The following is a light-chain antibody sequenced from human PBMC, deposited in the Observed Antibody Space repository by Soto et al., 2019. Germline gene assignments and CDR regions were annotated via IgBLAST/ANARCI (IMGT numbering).Light chain of an antibody. J-gene: IGKJ4*01. CDR3: QQRSNWPLT. CDR2: DAS. V-gene: IGKV3-11*01. Sequence: EIVLTQSPATLSLSPGQGATLSCRASQSVSSSLAWYQQKPGQAPRLLIYDASKMATGIPARFRGSGSGTDFTLTISSLETEDFAVYYCQQRSNWPLTFGGGTKVDIK. CDR1: QSVSSS.